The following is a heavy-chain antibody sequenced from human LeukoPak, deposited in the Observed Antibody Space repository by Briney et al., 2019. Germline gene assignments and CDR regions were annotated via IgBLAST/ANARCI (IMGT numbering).Heavy chain of an antibody. V-gene: IGHV1-18*01. CDR1: GYTFTSYG. CDR3: ARESGWCRREYYFDY. J-gene: IGHJ4*02. CDR2: ISAYNGKT. Sequence: ASVKVSCKASGYTFTSYGISWVRQAPGQGLEWMGWISAYNGKTNYAQKLQGRVTMTTDTSTSTAYMELRSLRSDDTAVYYCARESGWCRREYYFDYWGPGTLVTVSS. D-gene: IGHD6-19*01.